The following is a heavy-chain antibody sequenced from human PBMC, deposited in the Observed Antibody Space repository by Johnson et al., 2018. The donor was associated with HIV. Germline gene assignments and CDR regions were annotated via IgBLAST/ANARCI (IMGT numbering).Heavy chain of an antibody. CDR2: IRYDGSNK. D-gene: IGHD6-19*01. V-gene: IGHV3-30*02. J-gene: IGHJ3*02. CDR3: AKDRSVAGLYDAFDI. CDR1: GFTFSSYG. Sequence: QVQLVESGGGVVQPGRSLRLSCAASGFTFSSYGMHWVRQAPGKGLEWVAFIRYDGSNKYYADSVKGRFTISRDNSKNTLYLQMNSLRAEDTALYYCAKDRSVAGLYDAFDIWGQGTRVTVSS.